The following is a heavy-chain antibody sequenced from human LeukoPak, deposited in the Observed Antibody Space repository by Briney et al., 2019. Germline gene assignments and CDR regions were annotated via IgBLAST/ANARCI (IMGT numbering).Heavy chain of an antibody. CDR3: AKDLYVRGITPYYFDS. Sequence: PGGSLRLSCAASGFSFSDFTMNWVRQAPGKGLEWGASISGDTGYIYYSESLEGRFTITRDNAKNSLFLQMNTLRAEDTAIYYCAKDLYVRGITPYYFDSWGQGTQVIVSS. D-gene: IGHD3-10*02. CDR1: GFSFSDFT. J-gene: IGHJ4*02. V-gene: IGHV3-21*01. CDR2: ISGDTGYI.